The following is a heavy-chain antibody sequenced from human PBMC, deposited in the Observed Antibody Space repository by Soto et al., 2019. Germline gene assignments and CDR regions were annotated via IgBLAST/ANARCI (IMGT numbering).Heavy chain of an antibody. Sequence: QVQLQESGPGLVKPSETLSLTCTVSGGSISSYYWSWIRQPPGKGLEWIGYIYYSGSTNYNPSLKSRATISVHTSKNQFPLKLSSVTAADTAVYYCARENYDRLACYYGTDVWGQGPTVSVSS. CDR2: IYYSGST. CDR3: ARENYDRLACYYGTDV. D-gene: IGHD3-22*01. CDR1: GGSISSYY. V-gene: IGHV4-59*01. J-gene: IGHJ6*02.